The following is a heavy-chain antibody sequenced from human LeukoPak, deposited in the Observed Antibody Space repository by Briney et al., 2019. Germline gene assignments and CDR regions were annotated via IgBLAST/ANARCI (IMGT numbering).Heavy chain of an antibody. D-gene: IGHD6-13*01. CDR1: GGSINSGSYY. V-gene: IGHV4-61*02. CDR2: VYTSGGT. CDR3: ARQGIAAAGSDFDY. Sequence: SQTLSLTCTVSGGSINSGSYYWSWIRQPAGKGLEWIGRVYTSGGTNYNPSLKSRVTISVDTSKNQFSLKLSSVTAADTAVYYCARQGIAAAGSDFDYWGQGTLVTVSS. J-gene: IGHJ4*02.